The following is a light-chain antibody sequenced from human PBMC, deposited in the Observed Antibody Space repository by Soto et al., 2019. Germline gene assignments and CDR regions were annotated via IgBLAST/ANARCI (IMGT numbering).Light chain of an antibody. J-gene: IGLJ1*01. CDR3: AAWDDSLNGYV. V-gene: IGLV1-44*01. CDR1: SSNIGINT. Sequence: QSALTQPPSASGTPGQRVTISCSGSSSNIGINTVNWYQQLPGAAPKLLIYTNNQRPSGVPDRFSASKSGTSASLAISGLQSEDEADYYCAAWDDSLNGYVFGTGTKVTV. CDR2: TNN.